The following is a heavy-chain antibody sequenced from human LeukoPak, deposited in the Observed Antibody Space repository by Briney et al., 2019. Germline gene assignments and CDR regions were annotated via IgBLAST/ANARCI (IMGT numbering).Heavy chain of an antibody. CDR2: IRSKAYGGTT. Sequence: GGSLRLSCTASGFTFGDYAMSWFRQAPGKGLEWVGFIRSKAYGGTTEYAASVKGRFTISRDDSKSIAYLQMNSLKTEDTAVYYCTRELEEMATIVVAFDIWGQGTMVTVSS. D-gene: IGHD5-24*01. CDR1: GFTFGDYA. CDR3: TRELEEMATIVVAFDI. V-gene: IGHV3-49*03. J-gene: IGHJ3*02.